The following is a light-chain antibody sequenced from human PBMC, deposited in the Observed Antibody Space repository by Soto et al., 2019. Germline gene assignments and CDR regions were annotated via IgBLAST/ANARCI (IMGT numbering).Light chain of an antibody. V-gene: IGLV2-14*01. J-gene: IGLJ2*01. Sequence: QPVLTQPASVSGSPGQSITISCTGTSSDIGGYNFVSWYQQHPGKAPKLMIYEVTNRPSGVSYRFSGSKSGNTASPTISGLQAEDEADYYCCSYTSSSTLVFGGGTKVTVL. CDR2: EVT. CDR1: SSDIGGYNF. CDR3: CSYTSSSTLV.